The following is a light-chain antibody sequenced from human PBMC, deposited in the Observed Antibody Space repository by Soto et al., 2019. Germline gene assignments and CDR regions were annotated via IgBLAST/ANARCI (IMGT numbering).Light chain of an antibody. CDR1: SSNIGSNT. CDR2: SNN. CDR3: AAWDDSLNGV. J-gene: IGLJ1*01. Sequence: QTVVTQPPSASGTPGQRVTISCSGSSSNIGSNTVNWYQQLPGTAPKLLIYSNNQRPSGVPDRFSGSKSGTSASLAISGLQYGDEADYYCAAWDDSLNGVFGTGTKVTVL. V-gene: IGLV1-44*01.